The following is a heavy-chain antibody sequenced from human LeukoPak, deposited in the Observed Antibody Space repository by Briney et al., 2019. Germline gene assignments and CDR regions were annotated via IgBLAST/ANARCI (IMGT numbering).Heavy chain of an antibody. CDR3: TTAITMVRGVIGD. CDR2: IKSKTDGGTT. J-gene: IGHJ4*02. D-gene: IGHD3-10*01. CDR1: GFTFSNAW. Sequence: GGSLRLSCAASGFTFSNAWMSWVRQAPGKGLEWVGRIKSKTDGGTTDYAAPVKGRFTIPRDDSKNTLYLQTNSLKTEDTAVYYCTTAITMVRGVIGDWGQGTLVTVSS. V-gene: IGHV3-15*01.